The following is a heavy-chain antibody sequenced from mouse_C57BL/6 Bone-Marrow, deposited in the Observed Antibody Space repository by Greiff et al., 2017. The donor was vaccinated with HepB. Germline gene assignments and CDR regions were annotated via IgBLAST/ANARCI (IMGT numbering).Heavy chain of an antibody. D-gene: IGHD2-3*01. CDR3: ARQDYDGNKGWAFDY. CDR2: IDPENGDT. CDR1: GFNITSDG. J-gene: IGHJ1*03. Sequence: VQLQQSGAELARPGASVKLSCKASGFNITSDGMSWVKQRTGQGLEWIGRIDPENGDTYYTEKFKGKATLTADKSSSTAYLQRSSLTSEDTAVYYCARQDYDGNKGWAFDYWGTGTSVTVSS. V-gene: IGHV14-4*01.